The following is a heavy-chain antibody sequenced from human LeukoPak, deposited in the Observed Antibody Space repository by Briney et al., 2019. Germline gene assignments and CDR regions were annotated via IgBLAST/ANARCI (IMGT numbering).Heavy chain of an antibody. CDR3: ARAPWGGSGSYYYYYYGMDV. D-gene: IGHD3-10*01. CDR1: GGSFSGYY. CDR2: INHSGST. V-gene: IGHV4-34*01. J-gene: IGHJ6*02. Sequence: SETLSLTCAVYGGSFSGYYWSWIRQPPGKGLEWIGEINHSGSTNYNPSLKSRVTILVDTSKNQFSLKLSSVTAADTAVYYCARAPWGGSGSYYYYYYGMDVWGQGTTVTVSS.